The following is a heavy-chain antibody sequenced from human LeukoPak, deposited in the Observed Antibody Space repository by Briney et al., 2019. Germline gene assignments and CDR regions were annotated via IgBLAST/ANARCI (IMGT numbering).Heavy chain of an antibody. J-gene: IGHJ3*02. D-gene: IGHD3-10*01. CDR2: IWHDGSNE. CDR1: GFIFTTYG. Sequence: GGSLRLSCAASGFIFTTYGIHWVRQAPGKGLEWVAVIWHDGSNEYYADSVKGRFTISRDNSKNTLYLQMDSLGVEDTAVYYCARGRDLPAFDIWGQGTLVTVSS. V-gene: IGHV3-33*01. CDR3: ARGRDLPAFDI.